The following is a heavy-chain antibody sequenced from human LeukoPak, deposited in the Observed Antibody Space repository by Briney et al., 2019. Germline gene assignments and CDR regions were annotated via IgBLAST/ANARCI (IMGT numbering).Heavy chain of an antibody. D-gene: IGHD2-2*03. CDR2: ISGSGGST. CDR3: ARDGRWIFPYYPGMDV. CDR1: GFTFSSYA. Sequence: GGSLRLSCAASGFTFSSYAMSWVRQAPGKGLEWVSAISGSGGSTYYADSVKGRFTISRDNAKNSLYLQMNSLRAEDTAVYYCARDGRWIFPYYPGMDVWGQGTTVTVSS. V-gene: IGHV3-23*01. J-gene: IGHJ6*02.